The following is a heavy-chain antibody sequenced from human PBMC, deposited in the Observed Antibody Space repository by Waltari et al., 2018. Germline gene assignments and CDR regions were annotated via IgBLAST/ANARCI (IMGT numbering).Heavy chain of an antibody. CDR1: GFPFAASA. CDR2: ISWNSGSI. V-gene: IGHV3-9*01. CDR3: AKRGYSEYYFDY. D-gene: IGHD5-18*01. Sequence: EVQLVESGGGLVQPGRSLRLSCAASGFPFAASALHWVRQAPGKGLEWVSGISWNSGSIGYADSVKGRFTISRDNAKNSLYLQMNSLRAEDTALYYCAKRGYSEYYFDYWGQGTLVTVSS. J-gene: IGHJ4*02.